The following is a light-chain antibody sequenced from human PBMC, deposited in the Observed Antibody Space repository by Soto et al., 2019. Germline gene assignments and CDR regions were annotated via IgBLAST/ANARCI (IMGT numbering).Light chain of an antibody. J-gene: IGKJ2*01. Sequence: DIQMTQSPSTLSASVGDRDTITCRASQSISGWLAWYQQKPGKAPKLLIYDASSLEGGVPSRFSGSGSGTDFTLTISGLQPDDFATYYCQQYNSFSHTFGQ. V-gene: IGKV1-5*01. CDR1: QSISGW. CDR2: DAS. CDR3: QQYNSFSHT.